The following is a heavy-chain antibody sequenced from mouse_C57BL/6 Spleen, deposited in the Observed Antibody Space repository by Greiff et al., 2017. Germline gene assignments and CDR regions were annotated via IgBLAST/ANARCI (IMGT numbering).Heavy chain of an antibody. D-gene: IGHD4-1*01. Sequence: EVQLVESGGGLVKPGGSLKLSCAASGFTFSDYGMHWVRQAPEKGLEWVAYISSGSSTIYYADTVKGRFTISRDNAKNTLFLQMTRLRSEDTAMYYCARRTGEGAFAYWGQGTLVTVSA. V-gene: IGHV5-17*01. CDR1: GFTFSDYG. CDR3: ARRTGEGAFAY. CDR2: ISSGSSTI. J-gene: IGHJ3*01.